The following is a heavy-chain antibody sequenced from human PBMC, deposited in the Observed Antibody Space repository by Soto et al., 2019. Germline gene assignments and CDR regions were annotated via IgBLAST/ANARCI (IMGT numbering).Heavy chain of an antibody. CDR1: GGSVSNGGYY. D-gene: IGHD4-17*01. Sequence: SETLSLTCTVSGGSVSNGGYYWGWIRQPPGKGLEWIADIHYSGNTNHNPYLKSRIIISVDTSKNQFYLKLSSVTAADTAVYYCARHPYGDYSVDYWGQGTLVTVSS. J-gene: IGHJ4*02. CDR2: IHYSGNT. CDR3: ARHPYGDYSVDY. V-gene: IGHV4-39*01.